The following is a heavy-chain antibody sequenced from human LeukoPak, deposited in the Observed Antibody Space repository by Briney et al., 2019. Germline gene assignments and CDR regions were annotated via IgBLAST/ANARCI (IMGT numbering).Heavy chain of an antibody. V-gene: IGHV3-23*01. J-gene: IGHJ4*02. CDR1: GFTFSTYA. Sequence: LPGGSLRLSCAASGFTFSTYAMNWVRQAPGKGLEWVSGISASGGGKFYADSVKGRFTISRDKSKSTLYLQMNSLRAEDAAVYYCAKDNADYPIYYFDSWGQGTLVTVSS. CDR2: ISASGGGK. CDR3: AKDNADYPIYYFDS. D-gene: IGHD3-16*01.